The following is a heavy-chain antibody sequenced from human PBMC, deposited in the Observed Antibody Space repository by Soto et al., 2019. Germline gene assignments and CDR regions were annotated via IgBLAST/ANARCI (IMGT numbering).Heavy chain of an antibody. D-gene: IGHD7-27*01. CDR3: ARGTGDLAY. CDR1: GYTFTSFG. J-gene: IGHJ4*02. CDR2: ISGYSANT. V-gene: IGHV1-18*04. Sequence: QIHLVQSGAEVKKRGASVKVSCKASGYTFTSFGISWVRQAPGQGLEWMGWISGYSANTHYAHKVQGRVAMTTDTSTNTAYMELRSLRSDDTAVYYCARGTGDLAYWGQGTLVTVSS.